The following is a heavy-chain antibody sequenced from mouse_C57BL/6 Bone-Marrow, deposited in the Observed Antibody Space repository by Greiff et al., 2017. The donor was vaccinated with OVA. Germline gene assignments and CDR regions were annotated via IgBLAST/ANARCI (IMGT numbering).Heavy chain of an antibody. Sequence: EVQLVESGPGLVKPSQSLSLTCSVTGYSITSGYYWNWIRQFPGNKLEWMGYISYDGSNNYNPSLKNRISITRDTSKNQFFLKLNSVTTEDTATYYCAKRGYAGFAYWGQGTLVTVSA. CDR2: ISYDGSN. CDR1: GYSITSGYY. D-gene: IGHD2-14*01. J-gene: IGHJ3*01. CDR3: AKRGYAGFAY. V-gene: IGHV3-6*01.